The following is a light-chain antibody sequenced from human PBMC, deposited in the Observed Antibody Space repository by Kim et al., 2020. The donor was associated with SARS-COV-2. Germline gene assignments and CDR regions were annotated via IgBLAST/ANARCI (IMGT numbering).Light chain of an antibody. J-gene: IGKJ2*01. CDR2: HSS. CDR3: QQYEHCSS. Sequence: DIQMTQSPSTLSASVGDRVTISCRASESVGAWLAWYQQKPGKAPKLLIYHSSNLESGVPLRFSGSGFGTDFTLTITSLQPDDSATYYCQQYEHCSSFGQGTKLEI. CDR1: ESVGAW. V-gene: IGKV1-5*03.